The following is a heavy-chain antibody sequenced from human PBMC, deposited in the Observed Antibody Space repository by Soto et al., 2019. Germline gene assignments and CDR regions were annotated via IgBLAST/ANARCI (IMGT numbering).Heavy chain of an antibody. CDR1: GGSISIYY. D-gene: IGHD3-22*01. J-gene: IGHJ4*02. Sequence: PSDTLSLTCTVSGGSISIYYWSWVRQPPGKGLEWIGYIYYSGSTNYNPSLKSRVTISVDTSKNQFSLKLNSVTAADTAVYFCARNYYKSSDYYRYLLDYCGQGTLDTVSS. V-gene: IGHV4-59*08. CDR3: ARNYYKSSDYYRYLLDY. CDR2: IYYSGST.